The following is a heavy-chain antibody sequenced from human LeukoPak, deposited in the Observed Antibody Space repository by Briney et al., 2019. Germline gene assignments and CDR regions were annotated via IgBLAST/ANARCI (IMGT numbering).Heavy chain of an antibody. V-gene: IGHV1-8*03. CDR2: MNPNSGNT. J-gene: IGHJ6*03. CDR1: GYTFTSYD. CDR3: VRSYYYYYYMDV. Sequence: GASVKVSCKASGYTFTSYDINWVRQATGQGLEWMGWMNPNSGNTGYAQKFQGRVTITTDESTSTAYMELSSLRSEDTAVYYCVRSYYYYYYMDVWGKGTTVTVSS.